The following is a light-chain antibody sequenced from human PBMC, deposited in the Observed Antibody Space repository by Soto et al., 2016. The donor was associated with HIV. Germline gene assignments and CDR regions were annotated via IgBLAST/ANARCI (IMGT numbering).Light chain of an antibody. V-gene: IGLV3-21*03. CDR1: NIGSKS. Sequence: SYELTQPPSVSMAPGKTARITCGGNNIGSKSVHWYQQKSGQAPVLVVYDNNDRPSGIPERFSGSNSGKTATLTISRVEAGDEADYYCQVWDSSSDHYVFGTGTKVTAL. J-gene: IGLJ1*01. CDR2: DNN. CDR3: QVWDSSSDHYV.